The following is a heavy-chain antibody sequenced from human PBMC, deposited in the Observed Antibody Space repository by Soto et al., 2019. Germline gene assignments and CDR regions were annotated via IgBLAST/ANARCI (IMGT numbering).Heavy chain of an antibody. Sequence: EVQLLESGGGLVQPGGSLRLSCAASGFTFGSYAMNWLRQAPGRGLECVSFISGSGRTTYYADFVKGRFTVSRDNSKNTLYLQMNSLRAEDTALYYCAKFRGPSYSYYSMDVWGKGTTVTVSS. CDR1: GFTFGSYA. D-gene: IGHD3-16*01. J-gene: IGHJ6*03. CDR3: AKFRGPSYSYYSMDV. V-gene: IGHV3-23*01. CDR2: ISGSGRTT.